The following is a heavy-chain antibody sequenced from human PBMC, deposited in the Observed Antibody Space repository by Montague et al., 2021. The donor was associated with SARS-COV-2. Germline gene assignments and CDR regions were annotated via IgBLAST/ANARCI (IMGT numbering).Heavy chain of an antibody. J-gene: IGHJ5*02. CDR3: ASLTLGYCSSTSCYSDWFDP. D-gene: IGHD2-2*02. CDR2: INHSGST. V-gene: IGHV4-34*01. Sequence: SETLSLICAVYGGSFSGYYWSWIRQPPGKGLEWIGEINHSGSTNYNPSLKSRVTISVDTSKNQFSLKLSSVTAADTAVYYCASLTLGYCSSTSCYSDWFDPWGQGTLVTVSS. CDR1: GGSFSGYY.